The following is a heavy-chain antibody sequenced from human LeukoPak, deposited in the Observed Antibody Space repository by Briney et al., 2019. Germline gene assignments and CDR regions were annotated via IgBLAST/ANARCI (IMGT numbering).Heavy chain of an antibody. CDR2: INAGNGNT. J-gene: IGHJ6*03. V-gene: IGHV1-3*03. CDR3: ARASLGLRRGGYYYYYMDV. Sequence: ASVKVSCKASGYTFTSYAMHWVRQAPGQRLEWMGWINAGNGNTKYSQEFQGRVTITRDTSASTAYMELSSLRSEDMAVYYCARASLGLRRGGYYYYYMDVWGKGTTVTVSS. D-gene: IGHD1-7*01. CDR1: GYTFTSYA.